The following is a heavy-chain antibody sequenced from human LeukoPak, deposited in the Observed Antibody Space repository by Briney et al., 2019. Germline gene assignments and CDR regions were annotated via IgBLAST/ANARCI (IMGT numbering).Heavy chain of an antibody. V-gene: IGHV1-2*02. CDR3: ARVNQYYYDSSGRAFDI. D-gene: IGHD3-22*01. CDR1: GYTFTGYY. J-gene: IGHJ3*02. Sequence: EASVKVSCKASGYTFTGYYMHWVRQAPGQGLEWMGWINPNSGGTNYAQKFQGGVTMTRDTSISTAYMELSRLRSDDTAVYYCARVNQYYYDSSGRAFDIWGQGTMVTVSS. CDR2: INPNSGGT.